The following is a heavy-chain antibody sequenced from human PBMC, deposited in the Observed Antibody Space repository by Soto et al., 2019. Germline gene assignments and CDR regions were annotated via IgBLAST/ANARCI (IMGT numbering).Heavy chain of an antibody. CDR1: GDSITNYQ. CDR2: ILNSGST. V-gene: IGHV4-4*09. J-gene: IGHJ4*02. CDR3: AGDIRSGSYRFDY. D-gene: IGHD1-26*01. Sequence: QVQLQESDPGLVKPSETLSLTCTVSGDSITNYQWSWIRQSPEKGLEWIGYILNSGSTVYNPSLKSRVTISADSSRNQFSLKLTSVTAADTAIYYCAGDIRSGSYRFDYWGQGTLVTVSS.